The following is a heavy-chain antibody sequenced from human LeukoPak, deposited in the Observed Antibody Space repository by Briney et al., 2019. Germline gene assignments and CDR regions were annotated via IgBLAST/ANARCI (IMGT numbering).Heavy chain of an antibody. D-gene: IGHD6-13*01. CDR1: GFTFSSYA. V-gene: IGHV3-48*04. CDR3: ARDSSSWSYYYYGMDV. CDR2: ISSSSSTI. J-gene: IGHJ6*02. Sequence: GGSLRLSCAASGFTFSSYAMGWVRQAPGKGLEWVSYISSSSSTIYYADSVKGRFTISRDNTRNSLYLQMNSLRAEDTAVYYCARDSSSWSYYYYGMDVWGQGTTVTVSS.